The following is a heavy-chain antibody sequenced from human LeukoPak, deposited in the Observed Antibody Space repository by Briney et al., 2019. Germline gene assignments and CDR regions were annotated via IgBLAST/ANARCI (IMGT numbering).Heavy chain of an antibody. CDR1: GYTFTSYG. Sequence: GASVKVSCKASGYTFTSYGISWVRQAPGQGLEWMGWISAYNGNTNYAQKLQGRVTMTTDTSTSTAYMELRSLRSDDTAVYYCARDVRYFDLYYFDYWGQGTLVTVSS. CDR3: ARDVRYFDLYYFDY. J-gene: IGHJ4*02. CDR2: ISAYNGNT. V-gene: IGHV1-18*01. D-gene: IGHD3-9*01.